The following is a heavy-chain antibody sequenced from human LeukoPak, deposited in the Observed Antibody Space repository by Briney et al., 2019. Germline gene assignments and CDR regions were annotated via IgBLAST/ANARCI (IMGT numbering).Heavy chain of an antibody. CDR1: GFTFSSYS. CDR3: ASELVVVAAVSFGMDG. D-gene: IGHD2-15*01. V-gene: IGHV3-21*01. CDR2: ISSSSSYI. J-gene: IGHJ6*02. Sequence: GGALRLSCAASGFTFSSYSMNWVRQAPGKGLEWVSSISSSSSYIYYADSVKGRFTISRDNAKNSLYLQMNSLRAEDTAVYYCASELVVVAAVSFGMDGWGQGTTVTVSS.